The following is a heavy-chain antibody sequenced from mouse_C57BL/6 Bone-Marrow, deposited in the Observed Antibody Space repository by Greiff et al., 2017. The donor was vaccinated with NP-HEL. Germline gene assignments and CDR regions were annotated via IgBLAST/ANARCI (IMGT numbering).Heavy chain of an antibody. D-gene: IGHD1-1*01. J-gene: IGHJ1*03. CDR2: IYPGSGST. V-gene: IGHV1-55*01. CDR1: GYTFTSYW. Sequence: QVQLQQPGAELVKPGASVKMSCKASGYTFTSYWITWVKQRPGQGLEWIGDIYPGSGSTNYNEKFKSKATLTVDTSSSTAYMQRSSLTSEDSAVYYCARENTVVARYWYFDVWGTGTTVTVSS. CDR3: ARENTVVARYWYFDV.